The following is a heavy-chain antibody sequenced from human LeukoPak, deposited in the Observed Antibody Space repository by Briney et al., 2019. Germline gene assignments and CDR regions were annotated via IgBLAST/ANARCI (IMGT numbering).Heavy chain of an antibody. CDR2: INPNSGGT. J-gene: IGHJ4*02. CDR1: GYTFTGYY. CDR3: AREAWHYDSSGYSDY. Sequence: GASVKVSCKASGYTFTGYYMHWVRQAPGQGLEWMGWINPNSGGTNYAQKFQGRVTTTRDTSISTAYMELSRLRSDDTAVYYCAREAWHYDSSGYSDYWGQGTLVTVSS. D-gene: IGHD3-22*01. V-gene: IGHV1-2*02.